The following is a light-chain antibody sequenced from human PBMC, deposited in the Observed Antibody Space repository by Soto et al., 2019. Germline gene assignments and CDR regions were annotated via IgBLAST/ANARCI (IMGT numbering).Light chain of an antibody. J-gene: IGKJ1*01. CDR3: QQYANWPLT. CDR1: QSVSDN. Sequence: EIVLTQSPSTLSLSPGERATLSCRASQSVSDNLAWHQQKPGQAPRLLIYGASTRATGIPARFSGSGSGTEFTLTISSLQSEDFAVYYCQQYANWPLTFGQGTKVDIK. V-gene: IGKV3-15*01. CDR2: GAS.